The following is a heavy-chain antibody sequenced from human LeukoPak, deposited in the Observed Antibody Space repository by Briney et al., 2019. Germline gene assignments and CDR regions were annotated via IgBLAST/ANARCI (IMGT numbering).Heavy chain of an antibody. CDR2: ISYSGST. D-gene: IGHD3-9*01. V-gene: IGHV4-59*08. CDR3: ARQGYDILTGYIDAFDI. CDR1: GFTFSYYG. Sequence: GSLRLSCAASGFTFSYYGMHWIRQPPGKGLEWIGYISYSGSTNYNPSLKSRVTISIDTSKNQFSLKLRSVTAADTAIYYCARQGYDILTGYIDAFDIWGQGTMVTVSS. J-gene: IGHJ3*02.